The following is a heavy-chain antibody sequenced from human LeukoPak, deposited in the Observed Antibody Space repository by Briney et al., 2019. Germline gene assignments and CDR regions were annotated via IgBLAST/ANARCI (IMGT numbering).Heavy chain of an antibody. CDR3: ARRQGGDYVPWFDP. CDR2: IYTSGST. CDR1: GGSISSGNYY. Sequence: KASETLSLTCTVSGGSISSGNYYWSWIRQPAGKGLEWIGRIYTSGSTNYNPSLKSRVTISVDTSKNQFSLKLSSVTAADTAVYYCARRQGGDYVPWFDPWGQGTLVTVSS. V-gene: IGHV4-61*02. J-gene: IGHJ5*02. D-gene: IGHD4-17*01.